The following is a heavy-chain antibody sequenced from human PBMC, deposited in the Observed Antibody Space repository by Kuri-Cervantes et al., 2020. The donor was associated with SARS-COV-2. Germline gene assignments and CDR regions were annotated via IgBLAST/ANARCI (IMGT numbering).Heavy chain of an antibody. CDR2: ISGNADFT. D-gene: IGHD3-22*01. CDR3: AKAGPYYYDSSGYPIDY. CDR1: GFSFSNFA. J-gene: IGHJ4*02. Sequence: GESLKISCAASGFSFSNFAMNWVRQAPGKGLEWVSLISGNADFTYYADSVKGRFTISRDSSKNTLYLQMNSLRAEDTAVYYCAKAGPYYYDSSGYPIDYWGQGTLVTVSS. V-gene: IGHV3-23*01.